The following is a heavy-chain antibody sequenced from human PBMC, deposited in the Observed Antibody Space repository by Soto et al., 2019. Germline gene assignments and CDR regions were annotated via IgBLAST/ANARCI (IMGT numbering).Heavy chain of an antibody. J-gene: IGHJ4*02. CDR3: ASCLASCSGGSCYPGTNGEFDY. V-gene: IGHV3-30*03. CDR1: GFTFSSYG. D-gene: IGHD2-15*01. Sequence: QVQLVESGGGVVQPGRSLRLSCAASGFTFSSYGMHWVRQAPGKGLEWVAVISYDGSNKYYADSVKGRFTISRDNSKNTLYLQMNSLRAEDTAVYYCASCLASCSGGSCYPGTNGEFDYWGQGTLGTVSA. CDR2: ISYDGSNK.